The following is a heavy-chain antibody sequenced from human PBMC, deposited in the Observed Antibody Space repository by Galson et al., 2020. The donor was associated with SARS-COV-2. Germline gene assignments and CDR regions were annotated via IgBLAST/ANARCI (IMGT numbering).Heavy chain of an antibody. V-gene: IGHV3-11*06. D-gene: IGHD3-3*01. CDR3: ARVLSVDAYEGSGYAFDI. Sequence: ETGGSLRLSCAASGFTFSNYSMSWIRQAPGKGLEWISYITSSSSYKNYGDSVKGRFTISRDNAKNALYLQMNSLRAEDTAVYYCARVLSVDAYEGSGYAFDIWGQGTMVTVSS. CDR2: ITSSSSYK. CDR1: GFTFSNYS. J-gene: IGHJ3*02.